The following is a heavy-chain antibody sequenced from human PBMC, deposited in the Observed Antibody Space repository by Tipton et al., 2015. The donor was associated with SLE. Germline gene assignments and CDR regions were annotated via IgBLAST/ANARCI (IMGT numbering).Heavy chain of an antibody. V-gene: IGHV4-61*02. CDR1: GGSISSGSYY. Sequence: TLSLTCTVSGGSISSGSYYWSWIRQPAGKGLEWIGRIYTSGSTNYNPSLKSRVTISVDTSENQFSLKLSSVTAADTAVYYCAREGYSSSTVYYFMDVWGKGTTVPVSS. D-gene: IGHD6-6*01. CDR3: AREGYSSSTVYYFMDV. J-gene: IGHJ6*03. CDR2: IYTSGST.